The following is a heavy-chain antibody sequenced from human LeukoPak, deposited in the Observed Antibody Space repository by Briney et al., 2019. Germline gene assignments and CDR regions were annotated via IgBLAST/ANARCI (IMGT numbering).Heavy chain of an antibody. Sequence: GASVKVSCKASGGTFISYAISWVRQAPGQGLEWMGGIIPIFGTANYAQKFQGRVTIIADESTSTAYMELSSLRSEDTAVYYCANPRYDSSGYYYVDWGQGTLVTVSS. D-gene: IGHD3-22*01. CDR3: ANPRYDSSGYYYVD. V-gene: IGHV1-69*13. J-gene: IGHJ4*02. CDR1: GGTFISYA. CDR2: IIPIFGTA.